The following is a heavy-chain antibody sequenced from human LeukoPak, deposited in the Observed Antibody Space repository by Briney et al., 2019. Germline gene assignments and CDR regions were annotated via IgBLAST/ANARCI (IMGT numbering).Heavy chain of an antibody. CDR2: IKQDGSEK. V-gene: IGHV3-7*01. CDR1: GLTFSSYW. Sequence: GGSLRLSCAASGLTFSSYWMSWVRQAPGKGLEWVANIKQDGSEKYYVDSVKGRFTISRDNAKNSLYLQMNSLRAEDTAVYYCARAEYDFWSGYYNYWGQGTLVTVSS. J-gene: IGHJ4*02. D-gene: IGHD3-3*01. CDR3: ARAEYDFWSGYYNY.